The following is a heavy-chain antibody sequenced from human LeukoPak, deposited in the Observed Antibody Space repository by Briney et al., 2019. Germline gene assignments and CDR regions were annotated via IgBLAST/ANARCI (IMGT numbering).Heavy chain of an antibody. J-gene: IGHJ4*02. CDR3: AKVAISLIAVVKTPFDS. Sequence: GGSLRLSCAASGFTFGDYAMSWVRQAPGRGLEWVSGTTGSGGSTYYADSVKGRFTISRDNSKNTLFLQMSSLRADDTAVYYCAKVAISLIAVVKTPFDSWGQGTLVTVSS. CDR1: GFTFGDYA. D-gene: IGHD3-22*01. V-gene: IGHV3-23*01. CDR2: TTGSGGST.